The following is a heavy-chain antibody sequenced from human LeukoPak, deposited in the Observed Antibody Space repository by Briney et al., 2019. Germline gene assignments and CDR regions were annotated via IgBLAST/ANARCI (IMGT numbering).Heavy chain of an antibody. CDR1: GFTFSSYA. CDR2: ISGSGGST. J-gene: IGHJ6*02. D-gene: IGHD5-24*01. CDR3: AKSMAAYYYYGMDV. V-gene: IGHV3-23*01. Sequence: EGSPRLSCAASGFTFSSYAMNWVRQAPGKGLEWVSSISGSGGSTYRADSVKGRFTISRDNSKNTLYLQMNSLRAEDTAVYYCAKSMAAYYYYGMDVWGQGTTVTVSS.